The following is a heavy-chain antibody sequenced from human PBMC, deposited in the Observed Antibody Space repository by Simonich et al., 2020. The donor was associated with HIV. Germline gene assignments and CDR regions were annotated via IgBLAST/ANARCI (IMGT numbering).Heavy chain of an antibody. V-gene: IGHV4-34*01. Sequence: QVQLQQWGAGLLKPSETLSLTCAVYGGSFSGYYWSWTRQPPGEGLGWIGEINHSGSTNSNPSLKSRVTISVDTSKNQFSLRLSSVTAADTAVYYCARDRFIAAAGARYFDLWGRGTLVTVSS. CDR1: GGSFSGYY. CDR3: ARDRFIAAAGARYFDL. CDR2: INHSGST. D-gene: IGHD6-13*01. J-gene: IGHJ2*01.